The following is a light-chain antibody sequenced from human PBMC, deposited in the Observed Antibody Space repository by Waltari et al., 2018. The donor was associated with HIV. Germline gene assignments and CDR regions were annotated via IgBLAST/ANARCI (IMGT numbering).Light chain of an antibody. J-gene: IGLJ3*02. CDR2: EVN. CDR3: TSYTTNNTWV. Sequence: QSALTQSPPVTGSPGQSITISCTGTSSDIGTYDRVSWYQQSPGSAPKRIIFEVNNRPSGVPDRFAGSKSGNTASLAISGLQTGDEATYYCTSYTTNNTWVFGGGTDLTVL. V-gene: IGLV2-18*02. CDR1: SSDIGTYDR.